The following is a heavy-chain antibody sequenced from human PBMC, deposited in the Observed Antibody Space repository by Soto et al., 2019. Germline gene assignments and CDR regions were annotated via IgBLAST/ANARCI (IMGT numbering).Heavy chain of an antibody. V-gene: IGHV1-18*01. CDR3: ARDRGVAPPVAGNTHYYYYMDV. CDR2: ISAYNGNT. CDR1: GYSFTNYG. D-gene: IGHD6-19*01. J-gene: IGHJ6*03. Sequence: QDRLVQSGVEVKKPGASVRVSCKASGYSFTNYGITWVRQAPGQGFEWMGWISAYNGNTNYAQKFQGSVTLTTAASTSTAYLELRSMRSDDTAVYYCARDRGVAPPVAGNTHYYYYMDVWGKGTTVTVSS.